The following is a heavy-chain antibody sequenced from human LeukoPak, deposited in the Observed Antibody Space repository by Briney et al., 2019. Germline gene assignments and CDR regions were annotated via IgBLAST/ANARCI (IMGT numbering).Heavy chain of an antibody. CDR2: IKQDGSEK. D-gene: IGHD4-17*01. Sequence: GGSLRPSCAASGFTFSSYWMSWVRQAPGKGLEWVANIKQDGSEKYYVDSVKGRFTISRDNAKNSLYLQMNSLRAEDTAVYYCARGYPDYAKAFWGQGTLVTVSS. CDR1: GFTFSSYW. CDR3: ARGYPDYAKAF. J-gene: IGHJ4*02. V-gene: IGHV3-7*01.